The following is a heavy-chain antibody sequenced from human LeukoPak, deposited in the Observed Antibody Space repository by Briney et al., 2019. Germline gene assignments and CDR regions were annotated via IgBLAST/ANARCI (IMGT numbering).Heavy chain of an antibody. Sequence: GGSLRLSCAASGFTFSSYAMNWVRQAPGKGLEWVSSISSSSSYIYYADSVKGRFTITRDNAKNSLYLQMNSLRAEDTAVYYCARGRTRRFDPWGQGTLVTVSS. CDR2: ISSSSSYI. CDR1: GFTFSSYA. V-gene: IGHV3-21*01. CDR3: ARGRTRRFDP. J-gene: IGHJ5*02. D-gene: IGHD3-3*01.